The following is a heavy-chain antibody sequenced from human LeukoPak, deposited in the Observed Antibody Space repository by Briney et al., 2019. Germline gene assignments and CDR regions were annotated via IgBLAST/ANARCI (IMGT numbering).Heavy chain of an antibody. D-gene: IGHD3-10*01. Sequence: PSETLSLTCAVYGGSFSGYYWSWIRQPPGKGLEWIGEINHSGSTNYNPSLKSRVTISVDTSKNQFSLKLSSVTAADTAVYYCARSTPMNYYGSGSYYTLPPHFDYWGQGTLVTVSS. J-gene: IGHJ4*02. CDR3: ARSTPMNYYGSGSYYTLPPHFDY. CDR1: GGSFSGYY. CDR2: INHSGST. V-gene: IGHV4-34*01.